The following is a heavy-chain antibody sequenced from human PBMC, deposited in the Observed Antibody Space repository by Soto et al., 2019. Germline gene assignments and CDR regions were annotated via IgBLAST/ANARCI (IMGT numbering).Heavy chain of an antibody. CDR2: IYYSGKT. CDR1: GGSISSGAYY. Sequence: PSETLSLTCSVSGGSISSGAYYWSWIRQYPGKGLEWIGYIYYSGKTFYNPSLKSRISISLDTSKNQFSLTLSSVTAADTAVYYCVFDLCANGCVAFVIWGQGTMVTV. J-gene: IGHJ3*02. V-gene: IGHV4-31*03. D-gene: IGHD3-3*01. CDR3: VFDLCANGCVAFVI.